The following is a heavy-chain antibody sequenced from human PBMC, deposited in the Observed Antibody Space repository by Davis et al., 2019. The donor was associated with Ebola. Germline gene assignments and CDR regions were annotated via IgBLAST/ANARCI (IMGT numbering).Heavy chain of an antibody. CDR1: GYTFTSYG. D-gene: IGHD5-18*01. V-gene: IGHV1-18*04. CDR2: ISAYNGNT. Sequence: AASVKVSCKASGYTFTSYGISWVRQAPGQGLEWMGWISAYNGNTNYAQKLQGRVTMTTDTSTSTAYMELRSLRSDDTAVYYCARGGYRGYSYGQYYYYGMDVWGKGTTVTVSS. CDR3: ARGGYRGYSYGQYYYYGMDV. J-gene: IGHJ6*04.